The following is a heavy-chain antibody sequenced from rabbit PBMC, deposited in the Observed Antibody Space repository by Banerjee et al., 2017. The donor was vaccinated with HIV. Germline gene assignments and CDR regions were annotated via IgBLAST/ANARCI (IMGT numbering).Heavy chain of an antibody. CDR2: IDAGSRGST. CDR1: GFSFSSSYW. CDR3: ARDRDWTLDL. J-gene: IGHJ4*01. Sequence: QEQLVESGGDLVQPEGSLTLTCTASGFSFSSSYWICWVRQAPGKGLEWIACIDAGSRGSTYYASWAKGRFTISKTSSTTVTLQMTSLTAADTATYFCARDRDWTLDLWGPGTLVTVS. V-gene: IGHV1S45*01. D-gene: IGHD4-2*01.